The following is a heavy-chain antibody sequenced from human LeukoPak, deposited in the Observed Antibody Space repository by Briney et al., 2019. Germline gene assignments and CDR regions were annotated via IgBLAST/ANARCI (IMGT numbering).Heavy chain of an antibody. CDR1: GFTFTNFG. CDR3: AKSLEESYDILIGFSSFDY. V-gene: IGHV3-23*01. Sequence: GGSLRLSCAASGFTFTNFGMSWVRQAPGKGLEWVSSVRGGGDVTHYARSVRGRFTISRDNSKNTVYLQMNSPTAEDTAIYYCAKSLEESYDILIGFSSFDYWGQGTLATVS. J-gene: IGHJ4*02. D-gene: IGHD3-9*01. CDR2: VRGGGDVT.